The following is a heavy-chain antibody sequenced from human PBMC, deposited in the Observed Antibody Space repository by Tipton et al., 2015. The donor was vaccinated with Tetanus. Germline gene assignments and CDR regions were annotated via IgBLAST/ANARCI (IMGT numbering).Heavy chain of an antibody. V-gene: IGHV4-39*01. CDR3: ARHQSGYFTPFDY. Sequence: LRLSCTVSGASIRGGTFYWGWIRQPPRKGLEWIGSIYESGDTYYIPSLKSRVTISVDTSTNQFSLTLNSMAAADTGVYYCARHQSGYFTPFDYWGQGKLVTVSS. D-gene: IGHD3-3*01. CDR1: GASIRGGTFY. J-gene: IGHJ4*02. CDR2: IYESGDT.